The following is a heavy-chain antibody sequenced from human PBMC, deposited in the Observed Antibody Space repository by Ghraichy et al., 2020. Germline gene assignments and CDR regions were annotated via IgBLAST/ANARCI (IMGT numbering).Heavy chain of an antibody. CDR2: INHSGST. V-gene: IGHV4-34*01. CDR3: ARGLRYSSSWPRRGNWFDP. D-gene: IGHD6-13*01. J-gene: IGHJ5*02. Sequence: SETLSLTCAVYGGSFSGYYWSWIRQPPGKGLEWIGEINHSGSTNYNPSLKSRVTISVDTSKNQFSLKLSSVTAADTAVYYCARGLRYSSSWPRRGNWFDPWGQGTLVTVSS. CDR1: GGSFSGYY.